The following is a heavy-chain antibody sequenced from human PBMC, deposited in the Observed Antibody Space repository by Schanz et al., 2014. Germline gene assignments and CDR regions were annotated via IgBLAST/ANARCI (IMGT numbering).Heavy chain of an antibody. CDR3: ARGRVLES. Sequence: MQLLESGGGLIQPGGSLRLSCAASGFIFSNYGMHWVRQAPGGGLEWVAGISNGGSDEYYVDSVKGRFTISRDNAKNSLFLQMNSLRPEDTAVYYCARGRVLESWGQGTLVTVSS. D-gene: IGHD1-1*01. V-gene: IGHV3-30*03. J-gene: IGHJ5*02. CDR1: GFIFSNYG. CDR2: ISNGGSDE.